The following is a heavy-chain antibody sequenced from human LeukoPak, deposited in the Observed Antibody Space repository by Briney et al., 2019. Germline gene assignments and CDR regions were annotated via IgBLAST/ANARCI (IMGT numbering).Heavy chain of an antibody. D-gene: IGHD2-15*01. CDR2: ISENGDST. Sequence: GGSLRLSCAASGFTFSNYAMSWVRQAPGKGLEWVSSISENGDSTFYPDSVRGRFTISRDNSDNTVYLQMNSLRVEDTAAYYCAKTPFDYWGQGTLVTVSS. J-gene: IGHJ4*02. V-gene: IGHV3-23*01. CDR1: GFTFSNYA. CDR3: AKTPFDY.